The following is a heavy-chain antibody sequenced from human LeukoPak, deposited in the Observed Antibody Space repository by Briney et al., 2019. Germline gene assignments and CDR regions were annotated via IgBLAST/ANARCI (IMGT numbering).Heavy chain of an antibody. Sequence: ASVKVSCKASGYTFTSYDINWVRQATGQGLEWMGWMNPNSGNTGYAQKFQGRLTMTRNTSISTAYMELSSLRSEETAVYYCARVVTAIWDYYYYGMDVWGQGTTVTVSS. J-gene: IGHJ6*02. CDR2: MNPNSGNT. CDR3: ARVVTAIWDYYYYGMDV. V-gene: IGHV1-8*01. D-gene: IGHD2-21*02. CDR1: GYTFTSYD.